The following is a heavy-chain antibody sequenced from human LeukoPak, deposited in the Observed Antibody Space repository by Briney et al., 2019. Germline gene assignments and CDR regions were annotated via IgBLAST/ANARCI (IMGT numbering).Heavy chain of an antibody. CDR2: ISWNSGSI. CDR3: AKGWGTGTTPTYYYYGMDV. CDR1: GFTFDDYA. Sequence: GRSLRLSCAASGFTFDDYAMHWVRQAPGKGLEWVSGISWNSGSIGYADSVKGRFTISRDNAKNSLYLQMNSLRAEGTALYYCAKGWGTGTTPTYYYYGMDVWGQGTTVTVSS. V-gene: IGHV3-9*01. J-gene: IGHJ6*02. D-gene: IGHD1-1*01.